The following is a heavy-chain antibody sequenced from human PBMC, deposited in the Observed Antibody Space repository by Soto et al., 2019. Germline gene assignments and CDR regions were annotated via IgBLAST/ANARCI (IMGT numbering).Heavy chain of an antibody. Sequence: EVQLVESGGGLVQPGGSLRLSCAASGFIFSSYWMSWVRQAPGKGPEWVANIKQDGSEKYYVDSVKGRFTISRDNAKNSLYLQMNSLRAEDTAVYYCARGLYNSALSYYFYGMDVWGQGTTVIVSS. CDR2: IKQDGSEK. CDR3: ARGLYNSALSYYFYGMDV. V-gene: IGHV3-7*01. J-gene: IGHJ6*02. D-gene: IGHD6-25*01. CDR1: GFIFSSYW.